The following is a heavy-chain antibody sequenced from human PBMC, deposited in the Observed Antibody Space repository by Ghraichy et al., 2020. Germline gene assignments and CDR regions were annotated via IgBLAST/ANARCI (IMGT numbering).Heavy chain of an antibody. Sequence: GGSLRLSCAASGFTFSDYYMSWIRQAPGKGLEWISYISSSGTYTNYADSVKGRFTVSRDNSKNSLYLQMNSLRAEDTAVYYCARSGIHYYDSSGLGYWGQGTLVTVSS. V-gene: IGHV3-11*06. CDR2: ISSSGTYT. CDR1: GFTFSDYY. D-gene: IGHD3-22*01. J-gene: IGHJ4*02. CDR3: ARSGIHYYDSSGLGY.